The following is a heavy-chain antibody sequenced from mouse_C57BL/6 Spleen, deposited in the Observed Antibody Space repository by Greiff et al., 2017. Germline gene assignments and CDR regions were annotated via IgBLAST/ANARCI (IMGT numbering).Heavy chain of an antibody. Sequence: QVKLMESGAELVKPGASVKLSCKASGYTFTEYTIHWVKQRSGQGLEWIGWFYPGSGSIKYNEKFKDKATLTADKSSITVYMELSRLTSEDSAVYFCARHLYGYDGLDYWGQGTTLTVSS. CDR2: FYPGSGSI. CDR3: ARHLYGYDGLDY. CDR1: GYTFTEYT. J-gene: IGHJ2*01. D-gene: IGHD2-2*01. V-gene: IGHV1-62-2*01.